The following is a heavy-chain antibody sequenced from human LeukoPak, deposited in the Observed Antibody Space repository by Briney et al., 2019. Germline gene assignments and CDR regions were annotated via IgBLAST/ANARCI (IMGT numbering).Heavy chain of an antibody. CDR2: ISTSASNI. J-gene: IGHJ4*02. CDR3: ARTPGNLNYAPAH. CDR1: GFLFSTYE. D-gene: IGHD1-7*01. V-gene: IGHV3-48*03. Sequence: GGSLRLSCAASGFLFSTYEMNWVRQAPGKGLEWVSYISTSASNIYYADSVKGRFTISRDDAKNSLYLQLNSLRAEDTAVYYCARTPGNLNYAPAHWGQGTLVTVSS.